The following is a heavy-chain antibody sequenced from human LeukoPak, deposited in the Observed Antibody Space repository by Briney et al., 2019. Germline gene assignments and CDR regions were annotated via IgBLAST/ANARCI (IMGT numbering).Heavy chain of an antibody. Sequence: SGGSLRLSCAASGFTFGSYSMNWVRQAPGKGLEWVSSISSSSSYIYYADSVKGRFTISRDNAKNSLYLQMNSLRAEDTAVYYCARDPTYYYDSSGYYRPEAIYWGQGTLVTVSS. CDR3: ARDPTYYYDSSGYYRPEAIY. CDR2: ISSSSSYI. CDR1: GFTFGSYS. D-gene: IGHD3-22*01. V-gene: IGHV3-21*01. J-gene: IGHJ4*02.